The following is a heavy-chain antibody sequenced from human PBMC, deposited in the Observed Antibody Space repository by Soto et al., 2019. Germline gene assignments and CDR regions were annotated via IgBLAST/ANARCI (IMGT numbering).Heavy chain of an antibody. CDR2: IKEDGSDK. Sequence: GGSLRLSCAASGFTFSSYWMSWVHQAPGKGLEWVANIKEDGSDKFYVDSVKGRFTISRDNARTSLYLQMNSLRAEDTAVYYCARSMGSRDASDMWGQGTMVTVSS. CDR3: ARSMGSRDASDM. V-gene: IGHV3-7*01. D-gene: IGHD3-10*01. CDR1: GFTFSSYW. J-gene: IGHJ3*02.